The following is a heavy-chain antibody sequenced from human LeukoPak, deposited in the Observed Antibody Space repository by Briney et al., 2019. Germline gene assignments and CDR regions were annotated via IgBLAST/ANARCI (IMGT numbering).Heavy chain of an antibody. Sequence: SVKVSCKASGGTFSSYAISWVRQAPGQGLEWMGRIIPILGIANYAQKFQGRVTITADKSTSTAYMKLSSLRSEDTAVYYCASPSTYYDFWSGGYGMDVWGQGTTVTVSS. V-gene: IGHV1-69*04. CDR1: GGTFSSYA. D-gene: IGHD3-3*01. CDR2: IIPILGIA. J-gene: IGHJ6*02. CDR3: ASPSTYYDFWSGGYGMDV.